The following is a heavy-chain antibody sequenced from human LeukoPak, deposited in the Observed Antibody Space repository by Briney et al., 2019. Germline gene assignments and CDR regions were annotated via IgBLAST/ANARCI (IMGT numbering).Heavy chain of an antibody. J-gene: IGHJ4*02. V-gene: IGHV3-11*01. CDR2: ISSSGSTI. D-gene: IGHD3-9*01. CDR1: GFTFSGYY. CDR3: ARTASYYDILTGSTYYFDY. Sequence: GGSLRLSCAASGFTFSGYYMSWIRQAPGKGLEWVSYISSSGSTIYYADSVKGRFTIARDNAKNSLYLQMNSLRAEDTAVYYCARTASYYDILTGSTYYFDYWGQGTLVTVSS.